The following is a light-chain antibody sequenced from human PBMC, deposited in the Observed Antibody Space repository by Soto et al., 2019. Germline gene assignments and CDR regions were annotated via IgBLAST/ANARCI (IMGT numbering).Light chain of an antibody. CDR2: GAS. Sequence: EIVLTQSPGTLSLSPGERATLSCGASQSVTSNYLAWYQQKPGQAPMLLIFGASIRVKGIPDRFIGSGSGTDFTLTIXXXXXXDFAVYYCQHYVTXLTTFGQ. J-gene: IGKJ1*01. V-gene: IGKV3-20*01. CDR1: QSVTSNY. CDR3: QHYVTXLTT.